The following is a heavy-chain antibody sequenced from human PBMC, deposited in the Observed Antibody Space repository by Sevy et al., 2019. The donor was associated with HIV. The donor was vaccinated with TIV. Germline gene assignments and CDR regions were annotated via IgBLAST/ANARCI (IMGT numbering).Heavy chain of an antibody. CDR3: ARVKRLGELSHFDY. V-gene: IGHV3-7*03. J-gene: IGHJ4*02. CDR2: IKQDGSEK. D-gene: IGHD3-16*02. Sequence: GGSLRLSCAASGFTFSSYWMSWVRQAPGKGLEWVANIKQDGSEKYEVDSVKGRFTISRDNAKNSLYLQMNSLRAEDTAVYYCARVKRLGELSHFDYWGQGTLVTVSS. CDR1: GFTFSSYW.